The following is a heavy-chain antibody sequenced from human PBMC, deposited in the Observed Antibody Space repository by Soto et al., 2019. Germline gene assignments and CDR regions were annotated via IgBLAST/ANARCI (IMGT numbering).Heavy chain of an antibody. CDR2: IYWDDDK. CDR3: AHRTYCGGDWYSRLYFDY. D-gene: IGHD2-21*02. CDR1: GCSLITSGVG. J-gene: IGHJ4*02. Sequence: AGPTLANPTPTLPLTCTFSGCSLITSGVGLGWMRHLSGSALEWLALIYWDDDKRYSPSLKSRLTITKDTSENQVVLTMTKMDPVDTATYYGAHRTYCGGDWYSRLYFDYWGQGTMVTVSS. V-gene: IGHV2-5*02.